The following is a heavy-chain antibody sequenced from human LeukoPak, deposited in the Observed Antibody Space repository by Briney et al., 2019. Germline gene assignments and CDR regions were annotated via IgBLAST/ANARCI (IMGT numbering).Heavy chain of an antibody. CDR3: ATESSTYRNALDV. V-gene: IGHV1-24*01. J-gene: IGHJ6*02. D-gene: IGHD4-11*01. CDR1: GYTLTELS. Sequence: ASVNVSCQVSGYTLTELSIHWMRQAPGKGLEWMGGFDPEDGETIYAQKFQGRVTMAEDTSTDTAYMEQSSLRSEDTAVYYCATESSTYRNALDVWGQGTTVTVSS. CDR2: FDPEDGET.